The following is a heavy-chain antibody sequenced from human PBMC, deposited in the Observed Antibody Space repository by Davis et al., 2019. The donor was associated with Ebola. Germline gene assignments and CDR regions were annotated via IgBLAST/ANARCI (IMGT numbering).Heavy chain of an antibody. J-gene: IGHJ4*02. Sequence: AASVKVSCKASGGTFSSYAISWVRQAPGQGLEWMGGIIPILGPGNYGQKFQGRVTITADKSTSTAYMELSSLRYEDTAAYYCAREGGYSSGWPYFDNWGQGTLVTVSS. CDR3: AREGGYSSGWPYFDN. CDR2: IIPILGPG. CDR1: GGTFSSYA. D-gene: IGHD6-19*01. V-gene: IGHV1-69*06.